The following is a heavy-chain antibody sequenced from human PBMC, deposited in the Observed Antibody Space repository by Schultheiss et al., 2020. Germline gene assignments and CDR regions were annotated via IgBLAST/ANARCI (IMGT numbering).Heavy chain of an antibody. J-gene: IGHJ6*02. D-gene: IGHD6-6*01. CDR3: AREGIAARPDYYYGMDV. V-gene: IGHV3-33*01. CDR1: GFTFSSYG. Sequence: GGSLRLSCAASGFTFSSYGMHWVRQAPGKGLEWVAVIWYDGSNKYYADSVKGRFTISRDNSKNTLYLQMGSLRSEDTAVYYCAREGIAARPDYYYGMDVWGQGTTVTVSS. CDR2: IWYDGSNK.